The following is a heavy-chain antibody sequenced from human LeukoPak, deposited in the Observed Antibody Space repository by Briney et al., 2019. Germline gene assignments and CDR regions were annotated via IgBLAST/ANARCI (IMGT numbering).Heavy chain of an antibody. CDR3: VRERSLPGNRYYFDY. CDR1: GFTFDDYG. CDR2: INWNGGST. V-gene: IGHV3-20*01. J-gene: IGHJ4*02. Sequence: RSGGSLRLSCAASGFTFDDYGMSWVRQAPGKGLEWVSGINWNGGSTGYADSVKGRFTISRDNAKNSLYLQMNSLRAEDTALYHCVRERSLPGNRYYFDYWSQGTLVTVSS.